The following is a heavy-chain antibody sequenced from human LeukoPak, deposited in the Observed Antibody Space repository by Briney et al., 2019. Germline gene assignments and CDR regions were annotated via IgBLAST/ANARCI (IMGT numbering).Heavy chain of an antibody. V-gene: IGHV4-59*01. CDR3: ARAVWGVLKAHGGSYFDY. Sequence: PSETLSLTCTVSGGSISSYYWSWIRQPPGKGLEWIGYIYYSGSTNYNPSLKSRVTISVDTSKNQFSLKLSSVTAADTAVYYCARAVWGVLKAHGGSYFDYWGQGTLVTVSS. CDR2: IYYSGST. D-gene: IGHD3-10*01. CDR1: GGSISSYY. J-gene: IGHJ4*02.